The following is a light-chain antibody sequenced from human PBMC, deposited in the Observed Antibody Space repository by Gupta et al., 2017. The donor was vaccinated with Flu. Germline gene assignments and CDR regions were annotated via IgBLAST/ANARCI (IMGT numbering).Light chain of an antibody. CDR3: QQYITYPWT. CDR2: RAS. V-gene: IGKV1-5*03. Sequence: IQLPQSPSPLSASAGDRVTITCRASQSINQWMAWYQQKPGKAPKILIYRASRLESGVPSRFSGTGSGTEFTLTINSLQPDDFATYYCQQYITYPWTFGQGTKVEI. J-gene: IGKJ1*01. CDR1: QSINQW.